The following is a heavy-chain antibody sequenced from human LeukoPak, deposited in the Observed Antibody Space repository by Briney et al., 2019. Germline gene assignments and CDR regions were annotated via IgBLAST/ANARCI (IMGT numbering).Heavy chain of an antibody. V-gene: IGHV1-24*01. Sequence: ASVKVSCKVSGYTLTELSMHWVRQAPGKGLEWMGGFDPEDGETIYAQKFQGRVTMTEDTSTDTAYMELSSLRSEDTAVYYCARDSGTRYYFDYWGQGTLVTVSS. D-gene: IGHD1-1*01. CDR1: GYTLTELS. CDR3: ARDSGTRYYFDY. J-gene: IGHJ4*02. CDR2: FDPEDGET.